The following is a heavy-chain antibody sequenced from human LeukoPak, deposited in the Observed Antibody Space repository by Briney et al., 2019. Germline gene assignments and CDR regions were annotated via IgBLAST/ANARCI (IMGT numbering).Heavy chain of an antibody. CDR3: ARDRAGYCSSTSCYADNAFDI. Sequence: SETLSLTCSVSGGSISSYYWSWIRQPPGKGLEWIGYLYYSGSTNSNPSLKSRVTMSVDTSKNQFSLKLSSVTAADTAVYYCARDRAGYCSSTSCYADNAFDIWGQGTMVTVSS. D-gene: IGHD2-2*03. CDR1: GGSISSYY. CDR2: LYYSGST. V-gene: IGHV4-59*12. J-gene: IGHJ3*02.